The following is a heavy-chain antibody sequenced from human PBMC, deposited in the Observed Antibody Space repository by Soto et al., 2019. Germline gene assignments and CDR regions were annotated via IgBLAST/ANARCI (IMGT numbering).Heavy chain of an antibody. CDR1: GFTFSSYA. V-gene: IGHV3-23*01. J-gene: IGHJ6*02. Sequence: EVQLLESGGGLVQPGGSLRLACAASGFTFSSYAMSWVRQAPGKGLEWVSAISGSGGSTYYADSVKGRFTISRDNSKNTLYLQTNSLRAEDTAVYYCVKEDSRGSGYNYGSRHYGMDVWGQGTTVTVSS. D-gene: IGHD3-10*01. CDR3: VKEDSRGSGYNYGSRHYGMDV. CDR2: ISGSGGST.